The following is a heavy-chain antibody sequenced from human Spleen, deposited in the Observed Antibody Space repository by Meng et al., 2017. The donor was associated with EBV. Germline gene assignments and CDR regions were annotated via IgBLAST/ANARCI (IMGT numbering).Heavy chain of an antibody. CDR2: INHRGSA. D-gene: IGHD6-13*01. CDR1: GGSFTTYY. V-gene: IGHV4-34*01. CDR3: SRSLGAAGPDY. J-gene: IGHJ4*02. Sequence: QVSRQQWGAGLLKPSETLSLTCAVDGGSFTTYYWTWIRQPPGKGLEWIGEINHRGSAHYNPSLKSRLTISVDTSKKQFSLKLSSVTAADTAVYYCSRSLGAAGPDYWGQGTLVTVSS.